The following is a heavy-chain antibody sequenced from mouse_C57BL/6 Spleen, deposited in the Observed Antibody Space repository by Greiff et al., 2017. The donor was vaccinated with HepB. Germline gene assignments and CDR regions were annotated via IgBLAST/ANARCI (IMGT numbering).Heavy chain of an antibody. V-gene: IGHV1-63*01. D-gene: IGHD2-3*01. CDR2: IYPGGGYT. CDR3: AREEGDGYYVRYFDV. Sequence: VQLQQSGAELVRPGTSVKMSCKASGYTFTNYWIGWAKQRPGHGLEWIGDIYPGGGYTNYNEKFKGKATLTADNSSSTAYMQFSSLTSEDSAIYYCAREEGDGYYVRYFDVWGTGTTVTVSS. J-gene: IGHJ1*03. CDR1: GYTFTNYW.